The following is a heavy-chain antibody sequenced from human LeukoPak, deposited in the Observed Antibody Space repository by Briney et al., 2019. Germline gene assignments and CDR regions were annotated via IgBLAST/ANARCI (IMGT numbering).Heavy chain of an antibody. Sequence: SETLSLTCTVSGGSISSYYWSWIRQPPGKGLEWIGYIYYSGSTNYNPSLKSRVTISVDTSKNQFSLKLSSVTAADTAVYYCARGSSGWYGEDYYGMDVWGQGTTVTVSS. J-gene: IGHJ6*02. CDR2: IYYSGST. D-gene: IGHD6-19*01. CDR3: ARGSSGWYGEDYYGMDV. V-gene: IGHV4-59*01. CDR1: GGSISSYY.